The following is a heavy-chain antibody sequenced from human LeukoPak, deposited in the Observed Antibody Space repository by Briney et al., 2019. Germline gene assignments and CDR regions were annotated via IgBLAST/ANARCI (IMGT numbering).Heavy chain of an antibody. CDR2: IYYSGST. CDR1: GGSISSYY. D-gene: IGHD2-2*01. V-gene: IGHV4-59*01. CDR3: ARACSSTSCYLGAFDI. Sequence: SETLSLTCTVSGGSISSYYWSWIRQPPGKGLEWIGYIYYSGSTNYNPSLKSRVTISVDTSKNQFSLKLSSVTAADTAVYYCARACSSTSCYLGAFDIWGQGTMVTVSS. J-gene: IGHJ3*02.